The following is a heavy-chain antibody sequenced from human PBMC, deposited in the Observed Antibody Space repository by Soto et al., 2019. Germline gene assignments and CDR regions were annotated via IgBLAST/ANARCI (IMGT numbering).Heavy chain of an antibody. Sequence: EVQLLESGGGLVQPGGSMRLSCAASGFTFSSYAMSWVRQAPGKGLEWVSAISGSGGSTYYADSVKGRFTISRDNSKNTLYLQMNSLRAEDTAVYSCAKGGYDSSGYYNWFDPWGQGTLVTVSS. D-gene: IGHD3-22*01. V-gene: IGHV3-23*01. CDR2: ISGSGGST. J-gene: IGHJ5*02. CDR1: GFTFSSYA. CDR3: AKGGYDSSGYYNWFDP.